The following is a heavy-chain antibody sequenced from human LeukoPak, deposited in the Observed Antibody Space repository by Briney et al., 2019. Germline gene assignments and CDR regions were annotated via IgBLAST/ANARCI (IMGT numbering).Heavy chain of an antibody. V-gene: IGHV3-23*01. CDR1: GFTFSSYA. CDR2: ISGSGGST. J-gene: IGHJ6*02. Sequence: GGSLRLSCAASGFTFSSYAMSWVRQAPGKGLEWVSAISGSGGSTYYAGSVKGRFTISRDNSKNTLYLQMNSLRAEDTAVYYCAKDQGYCSSTSCHFYYYYGMDVWGQGTTVTVSS. CDR3: AKDQGYCSSTSCHFYYYYGMDV. D-gene: IGHD2-2*01.